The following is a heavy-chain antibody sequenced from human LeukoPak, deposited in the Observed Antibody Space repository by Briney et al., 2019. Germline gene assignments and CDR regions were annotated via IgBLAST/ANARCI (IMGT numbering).Heavy chain of an antibody. V-gene: IGHV3-48*03. J-gene: IGHJ6*04. CDR2: ISSSGSTT. D-gene: IGHD3-10*02. CDR3: AEVGITMIGGV. Sequence: HSGGSLRLSCAASGFTFSSYEVNWVPRAPGKGLEGVSYISSSGSTTYYADSVKGRFTISRDNAKNSLYLQMNSLRAEDTAVYYCAEVGITMIGGVWGKGTTVTISS. CDR1: GFTFSSYE.